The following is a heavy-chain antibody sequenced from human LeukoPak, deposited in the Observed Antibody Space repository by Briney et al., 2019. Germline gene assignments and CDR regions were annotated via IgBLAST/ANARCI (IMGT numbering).Heavy chain of an antibody. Sequence: ASVKVSCKGSGYTFSSYGISWVRQAPGQGLEWMGWISTYNGNTNYAQKLQGRVTMTTDTSTNTAYMELRSLRSDDTAVYYCARVDEDGFDYWGQGTLVTVSS. V-gene: IGHV1-18*01. CDR2: ISTYNGNT. CDR3: ARVDEDGFDY. J-gene: IGHJ4*02. CDR1: GYTFSSYG.